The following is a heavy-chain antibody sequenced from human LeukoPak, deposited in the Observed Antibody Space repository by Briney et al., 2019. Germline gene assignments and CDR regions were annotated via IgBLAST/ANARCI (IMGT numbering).Heavy chain of an antibody. Sequence: SETLSLTCTVSGYSISSGYYWGWIRQSPGKGLEWIGSIYHSGRSYYNPSLKSRVTISVDTSKNYFSLKLSSVTAADTAVYYCARDSGTTGEVKFDPWGQGTLVTVSS. D-gene: IGHD3-10*01. CDR1: GYSISSGYY. J-gene: IGHJ5*02. V-gene: IGHV4-38-2*02. CDR3: ARDSGTTGEVKFDP. CDR2: IYHSGRS.